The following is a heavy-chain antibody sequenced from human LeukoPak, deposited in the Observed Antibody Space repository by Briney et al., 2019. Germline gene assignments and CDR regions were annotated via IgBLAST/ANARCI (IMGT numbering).Heavy chain of an antibody. Sequence: GGSLRLSCAASGFTFSSYAMSWVRQAPGKGLEWVSAISGSGGSTYYADSVKGRFTISRDNSKNTLYLQMNSLRAEDTAVYYCAKYSPKIEWFGELLVDWYFDLWGRGTLVTVSS. J-gene: IGHJ2*01. CDR2: ISGSGGST. CDR1: GFTFSSYA. CDR3: AKYSPKIEWFGELLVDWYFDL. V-gene: IGHV3-23*01. D-gene: IGHD3-10*01.